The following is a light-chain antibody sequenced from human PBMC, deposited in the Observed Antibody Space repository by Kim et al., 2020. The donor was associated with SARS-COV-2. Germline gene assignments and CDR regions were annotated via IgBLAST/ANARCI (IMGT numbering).Light chain of an antibody. CDR3: ASHGGYDYV. CDR1: RGNCDSYKY. Sequence: PDKSVAISCPGTRGNCDSYKYDSWYQQHPGKSPILIIYEDTKRPSEVPDRFSGSMSGNTASLTVSVLQAEDEADYYCASHGGYDYVFGTGTKVTVL. J-gene: IGLJ1*01. CDR2: EDT. V-gene: IGLV2-8*01.